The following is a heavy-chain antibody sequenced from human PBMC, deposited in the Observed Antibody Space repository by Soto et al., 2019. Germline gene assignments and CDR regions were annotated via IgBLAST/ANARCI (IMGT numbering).Heavy chain of an antibody. V-gene: IGHV1-18*04. CDR1: GYTFTSYG. D-gene: IGHD2-15*01. CDR2: ISAYNGNT. Sequence: ASGKGSCKASGYTFTSYGISWVRQAPGQGLEWMGWISAYNGNTNYAQKLQGRVTMTTDTSTSTAYMELRSLRSDDTAVYYCARWEGVAATRLGYYGMDVWGQGTTVTVSS. J-gene: IGHJ6*02. CDR3: ARWEGVAATRLGYYGMDV.